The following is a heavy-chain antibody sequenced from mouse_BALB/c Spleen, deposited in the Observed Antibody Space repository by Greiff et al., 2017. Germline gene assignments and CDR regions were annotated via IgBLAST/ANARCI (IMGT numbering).Heavy chain of an antibody. Sequence: EVHLVESGGGLVQPGGSRKLSCAASGFTFSSFGMHWVRQAPEKGLEWVAYISSGSSTIYYADTVKGRFTISRDNPKNTLFLQMTSLRSEDTAMYYCARDIYGLGDYWGQGTSVTVSS. D-gene: IGHD1-2*01. CDR2: ISSGSSTI. V-gene: IGHV5-17*02. CDR3: ARDIYGLGDY. J-gene: IGHJ4*01. CDR1: GFTFSSFG.